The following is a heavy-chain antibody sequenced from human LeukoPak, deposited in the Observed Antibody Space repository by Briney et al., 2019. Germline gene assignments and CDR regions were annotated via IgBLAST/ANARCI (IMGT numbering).Heavy chain of an antibody. J-gene: IGHJ4*02. V-gene: IGHV4-34*01. Sequence: PSETLSLTCAVYGGSFSGYYWSWIRQPPGKGLEWIGEINHSGSTNYNPSLKSRVTISVDTSKNQFSLKLSSVTAADTAVYYCARDPSDCSGGSCPYYFDYWGQGTLVTVSS. CDR3: ARDPSDCSGGSCPYYFDY. CDR1: GGSFSGYY. CDR2: INHSGST. D-gene: IGHD2-15*01.